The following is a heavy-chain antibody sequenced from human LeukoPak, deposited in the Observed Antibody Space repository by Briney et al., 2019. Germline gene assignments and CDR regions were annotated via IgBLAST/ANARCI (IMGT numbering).Heavy chain of an antibody. V-gene: IGHV3-23*01. Sequence: GGSLRLSCAASGFPFSGYTMGWVRQAPGKGLEWVSSISESGGATYYADSVKGRFIISRDNSMNTLYLQMNSLRVEDTAVYYCVKGGWDYWGQGTLATVSS. CDR3: VKGGWDY. D-gene: IGHD5-12*01. CDR2: ISESGGAT. J-gene: IGHJ4*02. CDR1: GFPFSGYT.